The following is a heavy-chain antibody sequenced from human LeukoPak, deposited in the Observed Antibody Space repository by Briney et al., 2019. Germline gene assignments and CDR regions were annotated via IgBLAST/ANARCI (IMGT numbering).Heavy chain of an antibody. CDR2: IYYSGST. Sequence: PSETLSLTCTVSGGSISSYYWSWIRQPPGKGLEWIGYIYYSGSTNYNPSLKSRVTISVDTSKNQFSLKLSSVTAADTAVYYCARTRGYCTNGVCWTNYYYYYMDVWGKGTTVTVSS. V-gene: IGHV4-59*01. CDR3: ARTRGYCTNGVCWTNYYYYYMDV. CDR1: GGSISSYY. J-gene: IGHJ6*03. D-gene: IGHD2-8*01.